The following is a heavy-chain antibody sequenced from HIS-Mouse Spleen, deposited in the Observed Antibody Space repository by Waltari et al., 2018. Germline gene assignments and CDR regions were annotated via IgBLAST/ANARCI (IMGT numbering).Heavy chain of an antibody. D-gene: IGHD5-18*01. V-gene: IGHV4-34*01. CDR1: GGSFSGYY. CDR3: ARRGYSYGYAFDI. Sequence: QVQLQQWGAGLLKPSETLPLTCAAYGGSFSGYYWSWTRPPPGKGREWIGEINHSGSTNYNPSLKSRVTISVDTSKNQFSLKLSSVTAADTAVYYCARRGYSYGYAFDIWGQGTMVTVSS. CDR2: INHSGST. J-gene: IGHJ3*02.